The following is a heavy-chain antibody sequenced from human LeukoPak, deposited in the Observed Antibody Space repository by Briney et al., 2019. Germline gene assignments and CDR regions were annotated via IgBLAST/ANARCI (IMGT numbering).Heavy chain of an antibody. CDR3: AKGGDYGYYYYMDV. V-gene: IGHV3-53*05. CDR2: IYDGGDT. CDR1: GFTFSNNY. Sequence: PGGSLRLSCAASGFTFSNNYMTWVRQAPGKGLEWVSHIYDGGDTNYADSVKGRFTISRDNSKNTLYLQMNSLRAEDTAVYYCAKGGDYGYYYYMDVWGKGTTVTVSS. J-gene: IGHJ6*03. D-gene: IGHD4-17*01.